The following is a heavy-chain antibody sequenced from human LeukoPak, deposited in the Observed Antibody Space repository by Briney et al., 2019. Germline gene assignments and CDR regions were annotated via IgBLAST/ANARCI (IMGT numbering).Heavy chain of an antibody. Sequence: SETLSLTCTVSGGSISSGGYYWSWIRQHPGKGLEWIGRIYTGGSTNYNPSLKSRVTISLDTSKNQFSLKLSSVTAADTAVYYCARDYLDSSGYYYSLGWFDPWGQGTLVTVSS. D-gene: IGHD3-22*01. CDR2: IYTGGST. CDR3: ARDYLDSSGYYYSLGWFDP. V-gene: IGHV4-61*02. CDR1: GGSISSGGYY. J-gene: IGHJ5*02.